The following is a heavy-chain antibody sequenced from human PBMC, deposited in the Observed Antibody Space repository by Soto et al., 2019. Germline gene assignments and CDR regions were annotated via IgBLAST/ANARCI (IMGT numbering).Heavy chain of an antibody. CDR3: VKGGAFDY. CDR2: ISYNGGNT. Sequence: GGSLRLSCLASGFSFSKYNMHWVRQAPGKGLEYLSVISYNGGNTYYIDSVRGRFIISRDNAKNTLYLQMSSLRADDTAVYYCVKGGAFDYWGQGTQVTVSS. V-gene: IGHV3-64D*06. J-gene: IGHJ4*02. CDR1: GFSFSKYN. D-gene: IGHD1-26*01.